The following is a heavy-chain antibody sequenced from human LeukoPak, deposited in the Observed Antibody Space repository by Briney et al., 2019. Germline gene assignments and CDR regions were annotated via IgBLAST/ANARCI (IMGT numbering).Heavy chain of an antibody. V-gene: IGHV3-23*01. Sequence: GGSLRLSCAASGFTFSSYAMSWVRQAPGKGLEWVSAISGSGGSTYYADSVKGRFTISRDNSKNTLYLRMNSLRAEDTAVYYCAKDPSSGWSESYYFDYWGQGTLVTVSS. CDR1: GFTFSSYA. CDR3: AKDPSSGWSESYYFDY. J-gene: IGHJ4*02. D-gene: IGHD6-19*01. CDR2: ISGSGGST.